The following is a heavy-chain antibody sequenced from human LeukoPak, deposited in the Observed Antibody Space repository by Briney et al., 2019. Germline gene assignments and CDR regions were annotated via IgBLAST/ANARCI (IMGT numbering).Heavy chain of an antibody. J-gene: IGHJ4*02. CDR1: GFTFSSYG. CDR2: ISGSGGST. V-gene: IGHV3-23*01. D-gene: IGHD1-26*01. Sequence: GGTLRLSCAASGFTFSSYGMSWVRQAPGKGLEWVSAISGSGGSTYYADSVKGRFTISRDNSKNTLYLQMNSLRAEDTAVYYCAKYGIVGATTGFDYWGQGTLVTVSS. CDR3: AKYGIVGATTGFDY.